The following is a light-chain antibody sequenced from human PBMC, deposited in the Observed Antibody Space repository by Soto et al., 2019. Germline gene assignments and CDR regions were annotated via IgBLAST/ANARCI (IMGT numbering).Light chain of an antibody. CDR3: PKYNSAPRP. CDR2: AAS. Sequence: DIQMTQSPSSLSASVGDRVTITCRASLGISSYLAWYQQKPGKVPKLLIYAASTLQSGVPSRFRGSGSGTDFTLTISTLQPEDVATYYCPKYNSAPRPFGPGTKVDIK. CDR1: LGISSY. V-gene: IGKV1-27*01. J-gene: IGKJ3*01.